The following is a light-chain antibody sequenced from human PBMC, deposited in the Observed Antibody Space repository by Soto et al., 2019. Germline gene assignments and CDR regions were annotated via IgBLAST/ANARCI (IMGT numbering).Light chain of an antibody. CDR3: QQRSNWPRT. J-gene: IGKJ1*01. V-gene: IGKV3-11*01. CDR2: DAS. CDR1: QSVSSY. Sequence: EIVLTQSTATLSLSPGERATLSCSASQSVSSYLAWYQQKPGQAPRLLIYDASNRATGIPARFSGSGSGTDFTLTISSLEPEDFAVYYCQQRSNWPRTFGQGTKVEIK.